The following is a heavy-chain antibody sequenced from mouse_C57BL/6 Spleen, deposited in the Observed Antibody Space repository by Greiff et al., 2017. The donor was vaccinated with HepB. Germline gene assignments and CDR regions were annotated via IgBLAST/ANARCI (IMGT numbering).Heavy chain of an antibody. Sequence: DVKLVESGGDLVKPGGSLKLSCAASGFTFSSYGMSWVRQTPDKRLEWVATISSGGSYTYYPDSVKGRFTISRDNAKNTLYLQMSSLKSEDTAMYYCATLYSNYAMDYWGQGTSVTVSS. CDR3: ATLYSNYAMDY. J-gene: IGHJ4*01. CDR1: GFTFSSYG. CDR2: ISSGGSYT. V-gene: IGHV5-6*02. D-gene: IGHD2-5*01.